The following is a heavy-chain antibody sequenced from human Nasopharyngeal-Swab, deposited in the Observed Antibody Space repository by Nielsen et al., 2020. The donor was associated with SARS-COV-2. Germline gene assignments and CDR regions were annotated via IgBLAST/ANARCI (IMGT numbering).Heavy chain of an antibody. CDR2: IWYDGSNK. V-gene: IGHV3-33*01. Sequence: PGKGLEWVAVIWYDGSNKYYADSVKGRFTISRDNSKNTLYLQMNSLRAEDTAVYYCAREAGTTVTTYGGVPDYWGQGTLVTVSS. CDR3: AREAGTTVTTYGGVPDY. J-gene: IGHJ4*02. D-gene: IGHD4-17*01.